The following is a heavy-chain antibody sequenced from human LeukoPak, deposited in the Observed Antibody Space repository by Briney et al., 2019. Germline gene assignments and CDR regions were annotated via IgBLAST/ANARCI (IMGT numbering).Heavy chain of an antibody. Sequence: GGSLRLSCAASGFTVSSNYMSWVRQAPGKGLEWVSVIYSGGSTYYADSVKGRFTISRDNSKNTLYLQMNSLRAEDTVVNYCARGNSAARDDYWGQGTLVTVSS. CDR2: IYSGGST. D-gene: IGHD6-13*01. V-gene: IGHV3-53*01. CDR1: GFTVSSNY. CDR3: ARGNSAARDDY. J-gene: IGHJ4*02.